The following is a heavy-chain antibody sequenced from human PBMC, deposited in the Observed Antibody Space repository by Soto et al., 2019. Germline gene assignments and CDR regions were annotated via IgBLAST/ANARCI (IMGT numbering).Heavy chain of an antibody. CDR3: ATGSNAMTSFDY. Sequence: QVQLVESGGGVVQPGRSLRLSCAASGFTFSSYGMHWVRQAPGKGLEWVAVISYDGSNKYYADSVKGRFTISRDNSKNTLYLQMNSLRAEDTAVYYCATGSNAMTSFDYWGQGTLVTVSS. V-gene: IGHV3-30*03. D-gene: IGHD2-2*01. CDR1: GFTFSSYG. J-gene: IGHJ4*02. CDR2: ISYDGSNK.